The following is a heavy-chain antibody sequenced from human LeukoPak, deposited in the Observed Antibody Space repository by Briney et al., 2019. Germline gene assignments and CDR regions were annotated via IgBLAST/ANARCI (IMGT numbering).Heavy chain of an antibody. V-gene: IGHV4-34*01. J-gene: IGHJ6*02. D-gene: IGHD2-2*01. Sequence: PSETLSLTCAVYGGSFSGYYWSWIRQPPGKGLEWIGEINHSGSTNYNPSLKSRVTISVDTSKNQFSLKLSSVTAADTAVYYCARTWTGYCSSTSCPSRFYYYYGMDVWGQGTTVTVSS. CDR3: ARTWTGYCSSTSCPSRFYYYYGMDV. CDR2: INHSGST. CDR1: GGSFSGYY.